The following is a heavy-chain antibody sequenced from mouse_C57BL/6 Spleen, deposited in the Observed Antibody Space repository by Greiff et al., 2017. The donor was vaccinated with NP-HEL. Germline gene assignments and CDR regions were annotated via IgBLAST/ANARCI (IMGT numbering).Heavy chain of an antibody. D-gene: IGHD1-1*01. J-gene: IGHJ3*01. CDR1: GFTFSDYG. V-gene: IGHV5-17*01. CDR3: ARDYGSSYWFAY. Sequence: DVKLVESGGGLVKPGGSLKLSCAASGFTFSDYGMHWVRQAPEQGLEWVAYISSGSSTIYYADTVKGRFTISRDNATNTLFLQMTSLRSEDTAMDYCARDYGSSYWFAYWGQGTLVTVSA. CDR2: ISSGSSTI.